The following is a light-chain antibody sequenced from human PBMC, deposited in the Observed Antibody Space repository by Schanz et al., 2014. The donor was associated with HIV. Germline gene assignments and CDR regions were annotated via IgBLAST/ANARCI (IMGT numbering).Light chain of an antibody. J-gene: IGLJ3*02. CDR1: SSDVGSYNR. V-gene: IGLV2-18*02. CDR3: SSYAGSSTLV. Sequence: SALTQPRSVSGSPGQSVTISCTGTSSDVGSYNRVSWYQQPPGTAPKLMIYEVSKRPSGVPDRFSGSKSGNTASLTVSGLQADDEADYYCSSYAGSSTLVFGGGTKLTVL. CDR2: EVS.